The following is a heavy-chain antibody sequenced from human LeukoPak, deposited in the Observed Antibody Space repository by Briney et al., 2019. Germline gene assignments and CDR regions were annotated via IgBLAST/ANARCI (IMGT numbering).Heavy chain of an antibody. CDR2: INDSGRT. J-gene: IGHJ4*02. V-gene: IGHV4-34*01. CDR3: AEGVGATGFDY. D-gene: IGHD1-26*01. Sequence: SETLSLTCAVYGGSFSGYYWSWIRQPPGKGLEWNGEINDSGRTNYNPSLKSRVTLSVDTSKNQFSLKLTSVTAAGTAVYYCAEGVGATGFDYWGQGSLVTVSS. CDR1: GGSFSGYY.